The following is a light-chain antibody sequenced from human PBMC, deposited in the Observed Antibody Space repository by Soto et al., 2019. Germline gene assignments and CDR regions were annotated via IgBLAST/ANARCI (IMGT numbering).Light chain of an antibody. V-gene: IGLV2-14*01. CDR3: STYTNNNTPV. CDR1: TSDVGSYKS. Sequence: QSALTQPASVSGSPGQSITISCTGTTSDVGSYKSLSWYQQRPGKAPRLLIYEVTSRPSGISDRFSGSKSGNTASLTISGLQTEDEGDYYCSTYTNNNTPVFGGGTKVTVL. J-gene: IGLJ3*02. CDR2: EVT.